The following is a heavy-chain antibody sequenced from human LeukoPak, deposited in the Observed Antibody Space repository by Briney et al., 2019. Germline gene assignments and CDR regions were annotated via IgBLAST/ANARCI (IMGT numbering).Heavy chain of an antibody. CDR3: AREVGCSSTSCYQAFDY. CDR1: GFTFSSYW. J-gene: IGHJ4*02. CDR2: INSDGSST. D-gene: IGHD2-2*01. Sequence: GGSLRLSCAASGFTFSSYWMHWVRQAPGKGLVWVSRINSDGSSTSYADSVKGRFTISRDNAKNTLYLQMNSLRAEDTAVYYCAREVGCSSTSCYQAFDYWGQGTLVTVSS. V-gene: IGHV3-74*01.